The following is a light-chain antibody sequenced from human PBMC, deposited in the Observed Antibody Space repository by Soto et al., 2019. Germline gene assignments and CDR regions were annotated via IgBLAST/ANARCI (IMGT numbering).Light chain of an antibody. CDR2: KGT. CDR3: CSSAPESTYV. J-gene: IGLJ1*01. V-gene: IGLV2-23*01. CDR1: SSDVGAYNS. Sequence: QSVLAQPASVSGSPGQSITISCTGTSSDVGAYNSVSWYQQHPHRAPQVIIYKGTQRPSGVSNRFSGSTSGNAASLTISDLQAEDEADYFCCSSAPESTYVFGTGTKVTVL.